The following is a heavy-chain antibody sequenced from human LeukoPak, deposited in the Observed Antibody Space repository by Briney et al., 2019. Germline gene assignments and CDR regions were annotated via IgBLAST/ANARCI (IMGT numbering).Heavy chain of an antibody. CDR2: IYSGGST. CDR3: ARALTGSDDY. D-gene: IGHD6-19*01. Sequence: GGSLRLSCAASGFTFSSYNMSWVRQAPGKGLEWVSVIYSGGSTYYADSVKGRFTISRDNSKNTLYLQMNSLRAEDTAVYYCARALTGSDDYWGQGTLVTVSS. CDR1: GFTFSSYN. J-gene: IGHJ4*02. V-gene: IGHV3-53*01.